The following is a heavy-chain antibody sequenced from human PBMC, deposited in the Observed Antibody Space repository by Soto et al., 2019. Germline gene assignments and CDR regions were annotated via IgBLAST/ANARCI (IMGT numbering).Heavy chain of an antibody. D-gene: IGHD3-10*01. CDR1: GGSIRNSLYY. CDR3: VNDASGSYQNDY. J-gene: IGHJ4*02. V-gene: IGHV4-39*01. Sequence: QVQLQESGPGLVKPSETLSLTCTVSGGSIRNSLYYWGWVRHPPGKGLEWIGCIFYTGSTYYSPSLKSRATISFDPSKNQFFLRLRSVSAADTAVYYCVNDASGSYQNDYWGQGALVTVSS. CDR2: IFYTGST.